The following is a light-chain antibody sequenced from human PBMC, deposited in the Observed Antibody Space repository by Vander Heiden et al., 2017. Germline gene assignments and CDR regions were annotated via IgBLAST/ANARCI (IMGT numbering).Light chain of an antibody. J-gene: IGLJ3*02. Sequence: SYELSQPPSVSVSPGQTASITFCGAKLGAKYACWYQQKTGQSPVLFIYQDSRRPSWITERFSGSKSGSTATLTIGGTQAMDGADYYCQAWDSGSGVFGGGTKLTVL. CDR2: QDS. CDR1: KLGAKY. V-gene: IGLV3-1*01. CDR3: QAWDSGSGV.